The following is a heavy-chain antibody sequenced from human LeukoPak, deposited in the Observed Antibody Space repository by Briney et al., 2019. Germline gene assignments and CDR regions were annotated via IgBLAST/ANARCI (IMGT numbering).Heavy chain of an antibody. CDR1: GFTFSSYG. V-gene: IGHV3-30*02. D-gene: IGHD3-22*01. CDR3: AKDLYYDSSATDAFQI. CDR2: IRYDGSNR. J-gene: IGHJ3*02. Sequence: GGSLRLSCAASGFTFSSYGMHWVRQAPGKGLEWVAFIRYDGSNRYYADSVKGRFTISRDSSKDTLYLQMNSLRAEDTAVYYCAKDLYYDSSATDAFQIWGQGTMVTVSS.